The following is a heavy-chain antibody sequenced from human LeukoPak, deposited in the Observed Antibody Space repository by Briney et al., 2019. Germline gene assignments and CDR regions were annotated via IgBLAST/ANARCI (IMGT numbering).Heavy chain of an antibody. D-gene: IGHD6-19*01. V-gene: IGHV1-58*02. J-gene: IGHJ5*02. CDR2: IVVGSGNT. Sequence: GASVKVSGKASGFTFTSSAMQWVRQARGQRLEWIGWIVVGSGNTNYAQKFQERVTITRDMSTSTAYMELSSLRSEDTAVYYCAAEQWLAPLGAWGQGTLVTVSS. CDR3: AAEQWLAPLGA. CDR1: GFTFTSSA.